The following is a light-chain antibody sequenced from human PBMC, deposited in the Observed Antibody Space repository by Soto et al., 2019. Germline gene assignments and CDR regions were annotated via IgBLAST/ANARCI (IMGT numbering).Light chain of an antibody. J-gene: IGLJ2*01. Sequence: QPVLTQSSSASASLGSSVKLNCTLSSGHSSYIIAWHQQQPGKAPRSLMKLEGSGSYNKGSGVPDRFSGSSSGADRYLTISNLQSEDEADYYCETWDSNPHVVFGGGTKLTVL. CDR2: LEGSGSY. V-gene: IGLV4-60*03. CDR3: ETWDSNPHVV. CDR1: SGHSSYI.